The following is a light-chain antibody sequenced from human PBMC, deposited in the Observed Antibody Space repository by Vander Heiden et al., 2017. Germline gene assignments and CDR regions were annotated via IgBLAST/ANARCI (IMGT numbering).Light chain of an antibody. Sequence: QSALTQPASVSGSPGQSITISCTGTSSDVGGYNYVSWYQQHPDNAPILIIYDVSNRPSGVSNRFSASKSGNTASPTTSGLQAEDEADYYCSSYTSSSTRVFGGGTKLTVL. CDR1: SSDVGGYNY. CDR2: DVS. J-gene: IGLJ3*02. V-gene: IGLV2-14*01. CDR3: SSYTSSSTRV.